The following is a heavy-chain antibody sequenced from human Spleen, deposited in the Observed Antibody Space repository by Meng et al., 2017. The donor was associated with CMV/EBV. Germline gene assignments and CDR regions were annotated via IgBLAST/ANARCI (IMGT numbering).Heavy chain of an antibody. CDR3: ARGRYCSSTSCYVVGSPAGY. CDR1: GYTFSDYY. Sequence: ASVKVSCKASGYTFSDYYMHWVRQATGQGLEWMGWMNPNSGNTGYAQKFQGRVTMTRNTSISTAYMELSSLRSEDTAVYYCARGRYCSSTSCYVVGSPAGYWGQGTLVTVSS. J-gene: IGHJ4*02. V-gene: IGHV1-8*02. D-gene: IGHD2-2*01. CDR2: MNPNSGNT.